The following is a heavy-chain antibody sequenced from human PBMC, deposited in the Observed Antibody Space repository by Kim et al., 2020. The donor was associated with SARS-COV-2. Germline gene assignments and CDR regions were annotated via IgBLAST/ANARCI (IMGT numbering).Heavy chain of an antibody. V-gene: IGHV3-15*01. D-gene: IGHD6-13*01. Sequence: YAKPVRGQFTISRDDSKNPLYFQMNSLKTEDTAVYYCTTVRFLYTSSWSDWGQGTLVTVSS. CDR3: TTVRFLYTSSWSD. J-gene: IGHJ4*02.